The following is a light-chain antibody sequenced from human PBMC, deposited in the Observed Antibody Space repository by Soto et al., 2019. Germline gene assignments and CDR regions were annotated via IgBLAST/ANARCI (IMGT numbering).Light chain of an antibody. Sequence: EVVMTQSPATLSVSPGERATLSCRASQSVNTNLAWYQHKPGQAPRLLIYGASTRATGIPARFSGSGSGTEFTLAISILQSEDFGVYYCQRYANWPLFAFGPGTRVDIK. J-gene: IGKJ3*01. CDR2: GAS. CDR1: QSVNTN. CDR3: QRYANWPLFA. V-gene: IGKV3D-15*01.